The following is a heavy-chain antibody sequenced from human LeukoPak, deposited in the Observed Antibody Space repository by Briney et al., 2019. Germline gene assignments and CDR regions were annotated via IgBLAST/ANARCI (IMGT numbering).Heavy chain of an antibody. CDR3: ARGSQRRGVRGVYLY. V-gene: IGHV1-58*01. D-gene: IGHD3-10*01. CDR1: GFTFTNSA. Sequence: GASVKVSCKASGFTFTNSAVQWVRQARGQRLEWIGWIVVGSGNTNYAQKFQERVTITRDMSTSTAYMELSSLRSEDTAVYYCARGSQRRGVRGVYLYWGQGTLVTVSS. J-gene: IGHJ4*02. CDR2: IVVGSGNT.